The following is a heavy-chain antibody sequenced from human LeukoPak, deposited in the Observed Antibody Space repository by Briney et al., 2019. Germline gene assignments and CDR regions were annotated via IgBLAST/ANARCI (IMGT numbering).Heavy chain of an antibody. Sequence: NTGGSLRPSCAASGFTFSSYSMNWVRQAPGKGLEWVSSISSSSSYIYYADSVKGRFAISRDNAKNSLYLQMNSLRAEDTAVYYCARAHYYGSGSPMGDYWGQGTLVTVSS. D-gene: IGHD3-10*01. CDR3: ARAHYYGSGSPMGDY. CDR1: GFTFSSYS. J-gene: IGHJ4*02. CDR2: ISSSSSYI. V-gene: IGHV3-21*01.